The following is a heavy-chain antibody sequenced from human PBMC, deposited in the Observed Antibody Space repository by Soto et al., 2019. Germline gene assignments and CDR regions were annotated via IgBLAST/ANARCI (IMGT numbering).Heavy chain of an antibody. V-gene: IGHV1-18*04. D-gene: IGHD3-3*01. CDR1: GYTFTSYG. Sequence: QVQLVQSGAEVKKPGASVKVSCKASGYTFTSYGITWVRQAPGQGLEWMGWISAYNGNTNYAQKLQGRVTMTTDTSTSTAYMELRSLRSDDTAVYYCARGEIPDYDFWSGYYSPWFYYWGQGTLVTVSS. J-gene: IGHJ4*02. CDR2: ISAYNGNT. CDR3: ARGEIPDYDFWSGYYSPWFYY.